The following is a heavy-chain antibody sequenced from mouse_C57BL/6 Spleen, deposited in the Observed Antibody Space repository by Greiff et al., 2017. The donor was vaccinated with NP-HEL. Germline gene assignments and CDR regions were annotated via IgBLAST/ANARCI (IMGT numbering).Heavy chain of an antibody. J-gene: IGHJ1*03. CDR2: IDPSDSYT. V-gene: IGHV1-50*01. CDR1: GYTFTSYW. D-gene: IGHD1-1*01. Sequence: VQLQESGAELVKPGASVKLSCKASGYTFTSYWIQWVKQRPGQGLEWIGEIDPSDSYTNYNQKFKGKATLTVDKSSSTAYMQLSSLTSEDSAVYYCARGGYYGSSYWYFDVWGTGTTVTVSS. CDR3: ARGGYYGSSYWYFDV.